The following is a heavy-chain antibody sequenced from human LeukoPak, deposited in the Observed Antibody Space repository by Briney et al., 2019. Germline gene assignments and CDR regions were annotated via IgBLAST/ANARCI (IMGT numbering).Heavy chain of an antibody. CDR1: GYTFTSHA. CDR3: ARDKGLSGSYHLGWFDP. CDR2: INAGNGNT. D-gene: IGHD1-26*01. J-gene: IGHJ5*02. V-gene: IGHV1-3*01. Sequence: ASVKVSCKASGYTFTSHAMHWVRQAPGQRLEWMGWINAGNGNTKYSQKFQGRVTITRDTSASTAYMELSSLTSEDTAVYYCARDKGLSGSYHLGWFDPWGQGTLVTVSS.